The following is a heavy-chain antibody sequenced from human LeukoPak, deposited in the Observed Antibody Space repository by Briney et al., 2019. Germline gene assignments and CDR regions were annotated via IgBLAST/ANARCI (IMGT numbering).Heavy chain of an antibody. CDR1: GASISSGGYH. CDR3: AIYFVDGGGRGT. V-gene: IGHV4-31*03. CDR2: DGST. Sequence: NPSETLSLTCTVSGASISSGGYHWSWIRQDPGKGLEWIGNDGSTSYNPSLKSRLTISVDTSKNQFSLKLSSVTAADTAIYYCAIYFVDGGGRGTWGQGTLVTVSS. J-gene: IGHJ4*02. D-gene: IGHD2/OR15-2a*01.